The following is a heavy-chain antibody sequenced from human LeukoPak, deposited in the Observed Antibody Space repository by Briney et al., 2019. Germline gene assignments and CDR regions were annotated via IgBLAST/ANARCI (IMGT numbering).Heavy chain of an antibody. J-gene: IGHJ6*03. V-gene: IGHV1-69*06. Sequence: ASVKVSCKASGGTFSSYAISWVRQAPGQGLEWMGGIIPIFGTANYAQKFQGRVTITADKSTSTAYMELSSLRSEDTAVYYCAGADSSSWDLAYYYYYYMDVWGKGTTVTVSS. CDR1: GGTFSSYA. CDR3: AGADSSSWDLAYYYYYYMDV. D-gene: IGHD6-13*01. CDR2: IIPIFGTA.